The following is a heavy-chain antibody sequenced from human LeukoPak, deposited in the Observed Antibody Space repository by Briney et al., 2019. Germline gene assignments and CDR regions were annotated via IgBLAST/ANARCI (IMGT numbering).Heavy chain of an antibody. CDR2: IYTSGST. CDR1: GGSISSGSYY. V-gene: IGHV4-61*02. J-gene: IGHJ6*02. Sequence: PSQTLSLTCTVSGGSISSGSYYWSWLRQPAGTGLEWIGRIYTSGSTNYNPSLKSRVTISVDTSKNQFSLKLSSVTAADTAVYYCARDKGNGMDVWGQGTTVTVSS. CDR3: ARDKGNGMDV.